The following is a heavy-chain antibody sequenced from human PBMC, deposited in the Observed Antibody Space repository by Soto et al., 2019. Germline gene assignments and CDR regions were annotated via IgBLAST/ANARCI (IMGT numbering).Heavy chain of an antibody. D-gene: IGHD3-3*01. Sequence: GGSLRLSCAASGFTFSSYAMSWVRQAPGKGLEWVSAISGSGGSTYYADSVKGRFTISRDNSKNTLYLQMNSLRAEDTAVYYCADAPPLLSDFWRPYYYYYGMDVWGQGTTVTVSS. V-gene: IGHV3-23*01. CDR2: ISGSGGST. J-gene: IGHJ6*02. CDR3: ADAPPLLSDFWRPYYYYYGMDV. CDR1: GFTFSSYA.